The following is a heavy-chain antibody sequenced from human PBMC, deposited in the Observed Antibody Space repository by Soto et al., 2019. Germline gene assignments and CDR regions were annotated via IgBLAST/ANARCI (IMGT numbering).Heavy chain of an antibody. CDR1: SDSISRSHW. CDR3: ARLGILTGYPRWFDP. CDR2: IYYSGSV. V-gene: IGHV4-38-2*01. D-gene: IGHD3-9*01. J-gene: IGHJ5*02. Sequence: SETLSLTCAVSSDSISRSHWLTWVRQSPGKGLEWLGSIYYSGSVYYNPSLKSRITISVDTSKNQFSLKLSSVTAADTAVYYCARLGILTGYPRWFDPWGQGTLVTVSS.